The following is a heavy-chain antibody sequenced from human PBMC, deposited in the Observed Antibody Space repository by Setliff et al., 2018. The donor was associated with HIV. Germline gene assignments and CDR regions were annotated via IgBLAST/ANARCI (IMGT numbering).Heavy chain of an antibody. CDR1: GGSFSDYY. CDR2: IYTSGST. J-gene: IGHJ4*02. V-gene: IGHV4-4*09. D-gene: IGHD3-3*01. Sequence: SETLSLTCTVSGGSFSDYYRSWIRQPPGKGLEWIGYIYTSGSTNYNPSLKSRVTISVDTSKNQVSLKLSSVTAADTAVYYCARHANYDFWSGYWGYYFDYWGQGTLVTVSS. CDR3: ARHANYDFWSGYWGYYFDY.